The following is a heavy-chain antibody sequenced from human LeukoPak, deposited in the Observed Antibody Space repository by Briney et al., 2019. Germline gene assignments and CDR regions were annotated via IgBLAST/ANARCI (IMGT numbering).Heavy chain of an antibody. Sequence: GGSLRLSCAASGFTVSSNYMSWVRQAPGKGLDWVAVIWSDGSNKYFGDSVRGRFTVSRDNSRNTLYLQMNSLRAEDTAVYYCARDRGTNGRVYWYFDLWGRGTLVTVSS. CDR2: IWSDGSNK. CDR3: ARDRGTNGRVYWYFDL. D-gene: IGHD2-8*01. V-gene: IGHV3-33*08. CDR1: GFTVSSNY. J-gene: IGHJ2*01.